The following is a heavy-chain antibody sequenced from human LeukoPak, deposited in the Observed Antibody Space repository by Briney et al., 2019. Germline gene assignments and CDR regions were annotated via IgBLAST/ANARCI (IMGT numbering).Heavy chain of an antibody. D-gene: IGHD4-23*01. J-gene: IGHJ4*02. V-gene: IGHV4-34*01. Sequence: GSLRLSCAASGFTFSSYSMNWVRQPPGKGLEWIGEINHSGSTNYNPSLKSRVTISVDTSKNQFSLKLSSVTAADTAVYYCARAAGGRRDFDYWGQGTLVTVSS. CDR1: GFTFSSYS. CDR3: ARAAGGRRDFDY. CDR2: INHSGST.